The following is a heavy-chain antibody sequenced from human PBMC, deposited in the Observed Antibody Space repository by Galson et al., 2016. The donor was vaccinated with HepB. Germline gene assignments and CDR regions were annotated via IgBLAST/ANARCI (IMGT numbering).Heavy chain of an antibody. Sequence: SLRLSCAASGFTLSSYNMNWVRQAPGEGLEWVSYISSSSATLYYADSVKGRFTISRDNAKNSLYLQMKSLRAEDTAVYYCARELQLLPSLGYWGQGTLVTVSS. CDR1: GFTLSSYN. D-gene: IGHD5-18*01. CDR2: ISSSSATL. CDR3: ARELQLLPSLGY. J-gene: IGHJ4*02. V-gene: IGHV3-48*01.